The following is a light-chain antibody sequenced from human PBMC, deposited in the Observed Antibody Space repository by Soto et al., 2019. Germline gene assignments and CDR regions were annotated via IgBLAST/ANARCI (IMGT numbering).Light chain of an antibody. J-gene: IGKJ1*01. Sequence: EIVLTQSPGTLSLSPGERATLSCRASQSVSSIYLAWYQQKPGQAPRLLIYGASSRATGIPDRFSGSGSGTDFTLTISRLEPEDFAVYYCQQYGSSRWTFGQGPKVDI. CDR2: GAS. V-gene: IGKV3-20*01. CDR1: QSVSSIY. CDR3: QQYGSSRWT.